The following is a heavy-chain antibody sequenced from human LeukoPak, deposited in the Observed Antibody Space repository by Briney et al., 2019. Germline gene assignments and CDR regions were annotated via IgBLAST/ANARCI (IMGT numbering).Heavy chain of an antibody. CDR2: ISYDGTNK. CDR3: ARRAGGYSHPYDY. V-gene: IGHV3-30*14. Sequence: GGSLRLACAGSGFTFSSYAMHWVPQAPGKGLEWVAVISYDGTNKYYADSVKGRFTISRDNSKNTLYLQMNSLRAEDTAVYYCARRAGGYSHPYDYWGQGTLVTVSS. D-gene: IGHD4-23*01. CDR1: GFTFSSYA. J-gene: IGHJ4*02.